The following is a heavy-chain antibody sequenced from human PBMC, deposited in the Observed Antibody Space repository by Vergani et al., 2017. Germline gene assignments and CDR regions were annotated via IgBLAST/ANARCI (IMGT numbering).Heavy chain of an antibody. V-gene: IGHV1-69*13. CDR2: IIPIFGTA. D-gene: IGHD6-19*01. J-gene: IGHJ4*02. CDR3: ARTIAAGTAGAYSSGWIPFAY. Sequence: QVQLLQSGAAVRKPGSSVTVSCKASGGTFSSYAISWVRQAPGQGLEWMGRIIPIFGTANYAQKFQGRVTITADESTSTAYMELSSLRSEDTAVYYCARTIAAGTAGAYSSGWIPFAYWGQGTLVTVSS. CDR1: GGTFSSYA.